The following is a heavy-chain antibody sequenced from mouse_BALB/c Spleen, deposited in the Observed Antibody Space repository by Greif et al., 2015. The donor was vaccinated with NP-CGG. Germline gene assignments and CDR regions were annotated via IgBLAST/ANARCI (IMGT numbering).Heavy chain of an antibody. CDR1: GFNIKENF. CDR3: ASYVYGYYFDY. Sequence: EVQGVESGAELVKPGASVKLSCTASGFNIKENFMHWVKERPEQGLEWIGRIVPANGNTRYDSNFQGKATITADTSSNTAYLQLSSLTSEDTAVYYCASYVYGYYFDYWGQGTTLTVSS. CDR2: IVPANGNT. V-gene: IGHV14-3*02. D-gene: IGHD2-2*01. J-gene: IGHJ2*01.